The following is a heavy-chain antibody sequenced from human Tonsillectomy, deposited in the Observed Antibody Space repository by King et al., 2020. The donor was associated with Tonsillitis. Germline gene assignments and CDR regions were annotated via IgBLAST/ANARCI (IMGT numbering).Heavy chain of an antibody. CDR3: AKDRGYGDYEFYYYYGMDV. V-gene: IGHV3-9*01. CDR1: GFTFDDYA. Sequence: VQLVESGGGLVQPGRSLRLSCAASGFTFDDYAMHWVRQAPGKALEWVSGISWNSGSIGYADSVKGRFTISRDNAKNSLYLQMNSLRAEDTALYYCAKDRGYGDYEFYYYYGMDVWGQGTTVTVSS. J-gene: IGHJ6*02. CDR2: ISWNSGSI. D-gene: IGHD4-17*01.